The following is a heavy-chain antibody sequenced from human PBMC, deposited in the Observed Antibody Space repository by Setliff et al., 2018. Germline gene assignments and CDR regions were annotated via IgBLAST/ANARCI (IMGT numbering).Heavy chain of an antibody. J-gene: IGHJ4*02. CDR3: ARVRRSGFDY. D-gene: IGHD1-1*01. CDR2: IGAYNGNT. CDR1: GYTFTNYG. Sequence: GASVKVSCKASGYTFTNYGVTWVRQAPGQGLEWMGWIGAYNGNTGYAQKFQGRVTMTRNTSISTAYMELSSLRSEDTAVYYCARVRRSGFDYWGQGTLVTVSS. V-gene: IGHV1-8*02.